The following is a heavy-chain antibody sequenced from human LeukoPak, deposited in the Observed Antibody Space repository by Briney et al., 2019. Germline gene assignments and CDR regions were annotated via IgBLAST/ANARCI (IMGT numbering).Heavy chain of an antibody. V-gene: IGHV3-23*01. CDR2: ISGSGGST. D-gene: IGHD1-1*01. CDR3: AKGRQLTDFDY. Sequence: GRSLRLSCAASGFTFSSYGMHWVRQAPGKGLEWVSAISGSGGSTYYADSVKGRFTISRDNSKNTLYLQMNSLRAEDTAVYYCAKGRQLTDFDYWGQGTLVTVSS. CDR1: GFTFSSYG. J-gene: IGHJ4*02.